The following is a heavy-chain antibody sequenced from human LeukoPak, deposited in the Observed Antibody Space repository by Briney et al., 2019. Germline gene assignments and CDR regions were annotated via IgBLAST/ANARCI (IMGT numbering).Heavy chain of an antibody. CDR1: GFTFSTSV. V-gene: IGHV3-64*01. CDR3: AREGHSSGHCGALDI. CDR2: ISDNGLDT. D-gene: IGHD3-22*01. J-gene: IGHJ3*02. Sequence: PGGSLRLSCEVSGFTFSTSVVHWVRQAPGKGLEYVSGISDNGLDTHYGNSVEGRFTISRDNSKNSLYLQMDSLRDEDMAVYYCAREGHSSGHCGALDIWGQGTMVTVSS.